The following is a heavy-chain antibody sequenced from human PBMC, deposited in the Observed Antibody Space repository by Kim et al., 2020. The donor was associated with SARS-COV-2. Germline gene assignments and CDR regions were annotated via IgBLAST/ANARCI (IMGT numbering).Heavy chain of an antibody. CDR3: ARVYPVNRPFDY. V-gene: IGHV4-34*01. Sequence: NYNPSLKSRVTISVDTYKTQFSLKLSSVTAADTAVYYCARVYPVNRPFDYWGQGTLVTVSS. J-gene: IGHJ4*02.